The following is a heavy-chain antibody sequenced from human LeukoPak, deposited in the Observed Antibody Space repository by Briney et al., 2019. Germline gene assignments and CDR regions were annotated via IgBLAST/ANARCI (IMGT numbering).Heavy chain of an antibody. D-gene: IGHD2-21*02. Sequence: PGGSLRLSCAASGFTFSSYSMNWVRQAPGKGLEWVSSISSSSSYIYYADSVKGRFTISRDNAKNSLYLQMNSLRAEDTAVYYCARDGGGTYCGGDCYSRWGQGTLVTVSS. CDR1: GFTFSSYS. V-gene: IGHV3-21*01. CDR2: ISSSSSYI. CDR3: ARDGGGTYCGGDCYSR. J-gene: IGHJ4*02.